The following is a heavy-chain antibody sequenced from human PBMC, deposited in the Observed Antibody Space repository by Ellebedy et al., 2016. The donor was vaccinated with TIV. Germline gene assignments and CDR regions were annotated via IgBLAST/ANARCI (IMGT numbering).Heavy chain of an antibody. CDR2: MSGSTITT. CDR1: GFSFSSYS. D-gene: IGHD7-27*01. V-gene: IGHV3-48*04. Sequence: GESLKISCAASGFSFSSYSMNWVRQAPGKGLEWVSYMSGSTITTYYADSVKGRFNISRDNAKNSRYLQMKSLRAEDTAVYYCARDMAWGNERVIDGFDIWGQGTMVTVSS. J-gene: IGHJ3*02. CDR3: ARDMAWGNERVIDGFDI.